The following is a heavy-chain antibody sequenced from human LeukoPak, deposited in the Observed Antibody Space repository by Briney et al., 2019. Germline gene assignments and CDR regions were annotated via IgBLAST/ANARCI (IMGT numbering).Heavy chain of an antibody. V-gene: IGHV7-4-1*02. CDR3: ARGGITMVRVKYNWFDP. J-gene: IGHJ5*02. CDR1: GYTFTSYA. CDR2: INTNTGNP. Sequence: ASVKVSCKASGYTFTSYAMNWVRQAPGQGLEWMGWINTNTGNPTYAQGFTGRFVFSLDTSVSTAYLQISSLKAEDTAVYYCARGGITMVRVKYNWFDPWGQGTLVTVSS. D-gene: IGHD3-10*01.